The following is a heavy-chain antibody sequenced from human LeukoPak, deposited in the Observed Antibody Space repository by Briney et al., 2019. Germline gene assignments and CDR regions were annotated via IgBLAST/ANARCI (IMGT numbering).Heavy chain of an antibody. V-gene: IGHV1-69*04. CDR2: IIPILGIA. Sequence: SVEVSCKASGGTFSSYAISWVRQAPGQGLEWMGRIIPILGIANYAQKFQGRVTMTRDTSISTAYMELGRLRSDDTAVYYCARAITYYYDSSGYYLNWFDPWGQGTLVTVSS. CDR1: GGTFSSYA. J-gene: IGHJ5*02. D-gene: IGHD3-22*01. CDR3: ARAITYYYDSSGYYLNWFDP.